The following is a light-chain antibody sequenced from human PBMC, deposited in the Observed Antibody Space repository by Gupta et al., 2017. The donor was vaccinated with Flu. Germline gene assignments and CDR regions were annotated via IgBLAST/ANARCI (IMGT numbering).Light chain of an antibody. CDR2: GNS. V-gene: IGLV1-40*01. J-gene: IGLJ2*01. CDR3: QYSDSSLSGFV. CDR1: SSNIGAGYD. Sequence: QSVLTQPPSVSGAPGQRVTISCTGSSSNIGAGYDVHWYQQLPGTAHKLLIYGNSNRPSGVPDRFACYKAGTSAYPAITGLQAEDEADYYGQYSDSSLSGFVFGGGTKLTVL.